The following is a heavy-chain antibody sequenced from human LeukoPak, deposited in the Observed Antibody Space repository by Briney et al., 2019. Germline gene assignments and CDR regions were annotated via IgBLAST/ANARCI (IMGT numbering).Heavy chain of an antibody. Sequence: GASVKVSCKASGYTFTGYYMHWVRQAPGQGLEWMGGIIPIFGTANYAQKFQGRVTITADESTSTAYMELSSLRSEDTAVYYCARDIYYTRGYSYGTFDYWGQGTLVTVSS. CDR2: IIPIFGTA. V-gene: IGHV1-69*13. J-gene: IGHJ4*02. D-gene: IGHD5-18*01. CDR1: GYTFTGYY. CDR3: ARDIYYTRGYSYGTFDY.